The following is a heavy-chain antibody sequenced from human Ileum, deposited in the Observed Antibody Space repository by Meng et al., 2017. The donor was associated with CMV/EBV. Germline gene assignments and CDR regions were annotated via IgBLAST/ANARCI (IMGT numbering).Heavy chain of an antibody. CDR3: ARGPGGFGDFDFDY. J-gene: IGHJ4*02. Sequence: QVQRQESGPGLVRPSETLSLTCTVSGGSIKDYYWSWIRQPAGKGLEWIGRIYFGGSTNYNPSLKSRVTMSIDTPKNQFSLRLTSVTAADSAVYYCARGPGGFGDFDFDYWGQGSLVTVSS. CDR1: GGSIKDYY. D-gene: IGHD3-16*01. V-gene: IGHV4-4*07. CDR2: IYFGGST.